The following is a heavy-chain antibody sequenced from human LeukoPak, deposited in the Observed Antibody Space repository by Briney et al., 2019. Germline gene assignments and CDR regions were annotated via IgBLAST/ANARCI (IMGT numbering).Heavy chain of an antibody. CDR2: IYSCGST. Sequence: GGSLRLSCAASGFTVSSDYMSWVRQAPGKGLEWVSVIYSCGSTYYADSVKGRFTISRDKSKNTVYLQMNSLRFEDTAMYYCARNWFDPWGQGTLVTVSS. CDR1: GFTVSSDY. V-gene: IGHV3-53*05. CDR3: ARNWFDP. J-gene: IGHJ5*02.